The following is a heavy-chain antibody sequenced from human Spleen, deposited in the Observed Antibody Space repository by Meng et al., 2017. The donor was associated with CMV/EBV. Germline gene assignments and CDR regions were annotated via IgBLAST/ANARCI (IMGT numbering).Heavy chain of an antibody. D-gene: IGHD4-11*01. CDR1: GFTFSGLC. J-gene: IGHJ4*02. CDR2: IWFNGSNE. CDR3: AKGSSSYSKYIDY. Sequence: GSGFTFSGLCMHWVRQAPGKGLEWVAVIWFNGSNEYYAGSVKGRFTISRDNSKNMVYLQMSSLRAEDTALYYCAKGSSSYSKYIDYWGQGTLVTVSS. V-gene: IGHV3-33*06.